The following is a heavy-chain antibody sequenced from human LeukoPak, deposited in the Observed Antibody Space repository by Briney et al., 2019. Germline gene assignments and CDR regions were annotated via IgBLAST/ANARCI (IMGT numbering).Heavy chain of an antibody. CDR1: GFTFSTYT. Sequence: GGSLRLSCAASGFTFSTYTMNWVRQAPGKGLEWVSSVSASTSYINYADSVKGRFTISRDNAENSLYLQMNSLRAEDTAVYYCARDRGADYWGQGTLVTVSS. V-gene: IGHV3-21*01. CDR2: VSASTSYI. CDR3: ARDRGADY. D-gene: IGHD5-12*01. J-gene: IGHJ4*02.